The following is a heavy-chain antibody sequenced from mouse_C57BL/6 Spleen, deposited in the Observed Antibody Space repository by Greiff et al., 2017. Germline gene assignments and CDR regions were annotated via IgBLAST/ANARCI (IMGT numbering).Heavy chain of an antibody. CDR3: AREGLRRGGYFDY. CDR1: GYTFTSYW. J-gene: IGHJ2*01. D-gene: IGHD2-4*01. Sequence: QVQLQQSGAELVRPGSSVKLSCKASGYTFTSYWMHWVKQRPIQGLEWIGNIDPSDSETHYNQKFKDKATLTVDKSSSTAYMQLSSLTSEDSAVYYCAREGLRRGGYFDYWGQGTTLTVSS. CDR2: IDPSDSET. V-gene: IGHV1-52*01.